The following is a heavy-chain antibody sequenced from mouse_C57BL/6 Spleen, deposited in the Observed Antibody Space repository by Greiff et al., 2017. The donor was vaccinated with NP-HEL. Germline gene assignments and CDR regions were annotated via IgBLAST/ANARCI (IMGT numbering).Heavy chain of an antibody. CDR2: INPNNGGT. CDR3: ERRWLLRYYYAMDY. J-gene: IGHJ4*01. Sequence: EVQLQQSGPELVKPGASVKISCKASGYTFTDYYMNWVKQSHGKSLEWIGDINPNNGGTSYNQKFKGKATLTVDKSSSTAYMELRSLTSEDSAVYYCERRWLLRYYYAMDYWGQGTSVTVSS. CDR1: GYTFTDYY. D-gene: IGHD2-3*01. V-gene: IGHV1-26*01.